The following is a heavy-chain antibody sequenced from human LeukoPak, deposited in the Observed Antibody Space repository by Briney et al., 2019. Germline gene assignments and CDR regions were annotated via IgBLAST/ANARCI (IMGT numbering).Heavy chain of an antibody. CDR2: IRSKTDGGTT. Sequence: TGGPLRLSCAASEFTFKKAWMIWVRQARGKGREWVARIRSKTDGGTTDYAARVIGRFTISRDDSRNMLYLQMNSLKTEDTAVYYCSTGLIPTTGYYWGQGTLVAVSS. V-gene: IGHV3-15*01. CDR3: STGLIPTTGYY. CDR1: EFTFKKAW. J-gene: IGHJ4*02. D-gene: IGHD1-1*01.